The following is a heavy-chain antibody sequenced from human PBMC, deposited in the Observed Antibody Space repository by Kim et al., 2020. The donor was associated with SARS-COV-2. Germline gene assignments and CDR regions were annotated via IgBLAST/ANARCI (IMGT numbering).Heavy chain of an antibody. Sequence: GGSLRLSCAASGFTFSSYAMSWVRQAPGKGLEWVSAISGSGGSTYYADSVKGRFTISRDNSKNTLYLQMNSLRAEDTAVYYCAKDLDTGRAAAGTAWNYWGQGTLVTVSS. CDR3: AKDLDTGRAAAGTAWNY. V-gene: IGHV3-23*01. CDR1: GFTFSSYA. D-gene: IGHD6-13*01. J-gene: IGHJ4*02. CDR2: ISGSGGST.